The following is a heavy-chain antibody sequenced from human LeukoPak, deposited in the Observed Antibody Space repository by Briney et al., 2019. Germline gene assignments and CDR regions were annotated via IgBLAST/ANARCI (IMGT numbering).Heavy chain of an antibody. CDR1: GFTFSSYG. CDR2: LRYDGSNK. D-gene: IGHD3-9*01. CDR3: AKEYDILTGYYAFDI. J-gene: IGHJ3*02. Sequence: GGSLRLSCAASGFTFSSYGMHWVRQAPGKGLEWVTFLRYDGSNKYYADSVKGRFTIFRDNSKNTLYLQINSLRAEDTAVYYCAKEYDILTGYYAFDIWGQGTMVTVSS. V-gene: IGHV3-30*02.